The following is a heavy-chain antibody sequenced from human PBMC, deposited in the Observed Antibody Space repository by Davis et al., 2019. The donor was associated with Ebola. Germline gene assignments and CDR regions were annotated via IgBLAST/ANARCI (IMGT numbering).Heavy chain of an antibody. V-gene: IGHV4-39*01. CDR2: ISYTGST. J-gene: IGHJ4*02. D-gene: IGHD6-19*01. Sequence: SETLSLTCTVSGTSLSSTHYYWGWIRQPPGKGLEWIGSISYTGSTFSNPSLKSRLTISIDTSKKQFSLNLNSVTAADTAVYYCARGLAVPRYWGQGTLVTVSS. CDR3: ARGLAVPRY. CDR1: GTSLSSTHYY.